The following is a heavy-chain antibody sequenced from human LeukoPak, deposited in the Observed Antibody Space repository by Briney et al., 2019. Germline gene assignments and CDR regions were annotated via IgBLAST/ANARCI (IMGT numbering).Heavy chain of an antibody. Sequence: SETLSLTCTVSGGSISSYYWSWIRQPPGKGLEWIGYIYYSGSTNYNPSLKSRVTISVDTPKNQFSLKLSSVTAADTAVYYCATSYSGKYYYYGMDVWGQGTTVTVSS. D-gene: IGHD1-26*01. CDR1: GGSISSYY. CDR2: IYYSGST. CDR3: ATSYSGKYYYYGMDV. V-gene: IGHV4-59*08. J-gene: IGHJ6*02.